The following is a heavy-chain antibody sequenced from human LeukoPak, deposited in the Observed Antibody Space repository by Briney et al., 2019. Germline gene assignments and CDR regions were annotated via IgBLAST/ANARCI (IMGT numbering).Heavy chain of an antibody. CDR2: IYYSGCT. Sequence: PSETLSLTCTVSGGSISSYYWSWIRQPPGKGLEWIGYIYYSGCTNYNPSLRSRVTISVDTSKNQFSLKLSSVTAADTAVYYCASLLYGSGSYYKAFDIWGQGTMVTVSS. V-gene: IGHV4-59*08. CDR1: GGSISSYY. D-gene: IGHD3-10*01. CDR3: ASLLYGSGSYYKAFDI. J-gene: IGHJ3*02.